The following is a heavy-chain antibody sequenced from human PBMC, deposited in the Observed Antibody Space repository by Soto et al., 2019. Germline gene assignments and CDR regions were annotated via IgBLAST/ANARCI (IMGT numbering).Heavy chain of an antibody. CDR2: IYHSGST. Sequence: QLQLQESGSGLVKPSQTLSLTCAVSGGSISSGGYSWSWIRQPPGKGLDWIGYIYHSGSTYYNPSLNRRVTISVDRSKSQFSLRLSSVPAADTAVYYCARDPGLWGRGTLVTVSS. CDR3: ARDPGL. V-gene: IGHV4-30-2*01. J-gene: IGHJ2*01. CDR1: GGSISSGGYS.